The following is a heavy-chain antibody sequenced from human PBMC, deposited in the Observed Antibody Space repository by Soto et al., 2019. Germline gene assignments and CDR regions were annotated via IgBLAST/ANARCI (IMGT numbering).Heavy chain of an antibody. CDR2: IYYSGST. CDR1: GGSISSYY. J-gene: IGHJ4*02. V-gene: IGHV4-59*01. Sequence: SETLSLTCTFSGGSISSYYWSWIRQPPGKGLEWIGYIYYSGSTNYNPSLKSRVTISVDTSKNQFSLKLSSVTAADTAVYYCARGTVYTRPYYFDYWGQGTLVTVSS. CDR3: ARGTVYTRPYYFDY. D-gene: IGHD1-20*01.